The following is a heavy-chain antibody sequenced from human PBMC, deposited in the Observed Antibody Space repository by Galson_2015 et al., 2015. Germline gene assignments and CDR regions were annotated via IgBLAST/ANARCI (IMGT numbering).Heavy chain of an antibody. CDR2: ISWHSAAI. V-gene: IGHV3-9*01. Sequence: SLRLSCAASGFTFDDYAMHWVRQVPGKGLEWVSGISWHSAAIGYADSVKGRFTISRDNAKNSLYLQMDSLRAEDTALYYCAKAPSGTYSFFEYWGQGSLVTVSS. D-gene: IGHD1-26*01. CDR1: GFTFDDYA. CDR3: AKAPSGTYSFFEY. J-gene: IGHJ4*02.